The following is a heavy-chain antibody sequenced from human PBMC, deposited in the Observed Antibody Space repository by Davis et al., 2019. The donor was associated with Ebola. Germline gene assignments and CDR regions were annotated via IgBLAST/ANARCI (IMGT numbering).Heavy chain of an antibody. CDR1: GFTFNNYA. J-gene: IGHJ6*02. Sequence: GESLKISCATSGFTFNNYAMTWVRQAPGKGLEWVSSISSSSSYIYYADSVKGRFTISRDNAKNSLYLQMNSLRAEDTAVYYCARDIVVVPAAIVYYGMDVWGQGTTVTVSS. CDR2: ISSSSSYI. V-gene: IGHV3-21*01. D-gene: IGHD2-2*01. CDR3: ARDIVVVPAAIVYYGMDV.